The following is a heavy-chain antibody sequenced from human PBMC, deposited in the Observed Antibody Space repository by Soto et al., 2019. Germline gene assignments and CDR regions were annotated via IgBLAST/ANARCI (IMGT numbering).Heavy chain of an antibody. CDR2: IDPSDSYT. CDR3: ARGEVDHSGSYYWGYWFDP. J-gene: IGHJ5*02. CDR1: GYSFTSYW. Sequence: GESLKISCKGSGYSFTSYWISWVRQMPGKGLEWMGRIDPSDSYTNYSPSFQGHVTISADKSISTAYLQWSSLKASDTAMYYCARGEVDHSGSYYWGYWFDPWGQGTLVTVSS. D-gene: IGHD1-26*01. V-gene: IGHV5-10-1*01.